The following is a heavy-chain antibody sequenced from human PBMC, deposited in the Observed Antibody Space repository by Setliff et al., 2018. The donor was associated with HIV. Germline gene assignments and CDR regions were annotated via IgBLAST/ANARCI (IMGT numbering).Heavy chain of an antibody. CDR3: AGEAWTSYRSSSGYYYYYMDV. J-gene: IGHJ6*03. Sequence: SETLSLTCSVSGASITSHNWSWIRQAAGKGLEWIGYIYYTGSTNYNPSLKSRLTISVDTSKNQFSLKLRSVTAADTAVYYCAGEAWTSYRSSSGYYYYYMDVWGKGTTVTVSS. D-gene: IGHD6-6*01. V-gene: IGHV4-59*11. CDR2: IYYTGST. CDR1: GASITSHN.